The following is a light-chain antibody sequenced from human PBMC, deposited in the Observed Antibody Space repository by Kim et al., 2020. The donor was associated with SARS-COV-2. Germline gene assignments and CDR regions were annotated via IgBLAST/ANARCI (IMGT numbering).Light chain of an antibody. V-gene: IGLV2-14*03. Sequence: VSRSPGQSLTISCTGATSDPYGAWYQQHPDKAPKLTIYDVSKRPSGVSDRFSGFKSGNTASLTISGLQAEDEAHYFCTSYTGDTTVFGPGTKVTVL. CDR3: TSYTGDTTV. CDR1: TSDPY. J-gene: IGLJ1*01. CDR2: DVS.